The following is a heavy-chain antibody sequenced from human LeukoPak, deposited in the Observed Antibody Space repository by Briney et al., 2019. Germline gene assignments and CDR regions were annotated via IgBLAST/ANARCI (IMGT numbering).Heavy chain of an antibody. V-gene: IGHV3-11*03. Sequence: GGSLRLSCAASGFTFSDHYMSWIRQAPGEGLEWVSYISSSGAYTNYADSVKGRFTTTRDNAKKSPYLQMNSLRAEDTAFYYYASGDYDRSGYPKGGHWGQGTLVTVSS. CDR1: GFTFSDHY. CDR3: ASGDYDRSGYPKGGH. J-gene: IGHJ4*02. CDR2: ISSSGAYT. D-gene: IGHD3-22*01.